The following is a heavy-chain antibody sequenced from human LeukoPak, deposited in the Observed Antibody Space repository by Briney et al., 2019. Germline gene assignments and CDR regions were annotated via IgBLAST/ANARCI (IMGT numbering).Heavy chain of an antibody. CDR2: IKQDGSEK. D-gene: IGHD1-7*01. CDR3: ARDRITRTTSYYMDV. Sequence: GGSLRLSCAASGFTFSSYWMSWVRQAPGKGLEWVANIKQDGSEKYYVDSVKGRFTISRDNAKNSLYLQMNSLRAEDTAVYYCARDRITRTTSYYMDVWGKGTTVTVSS. V-gene: IGHV3-7*01. CDR1: GFTFSSYW. J-gene: IGHJ6*03.